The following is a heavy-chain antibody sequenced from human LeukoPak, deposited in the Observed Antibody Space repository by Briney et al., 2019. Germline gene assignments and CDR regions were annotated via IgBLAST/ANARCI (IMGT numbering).Heavy chain of an antibody. CDR2: IFYSGST. CDR1: GGSISSSSYY. D-gene: IGHD6-19*01. V-gene: IGHV4-39*01. Sequence: SETLSLTRTVSGGSISSSSYYWGWIRQPPGKGLEWIGSIFYSGSTYYNPSLKSRVTISVDTSKNQFSLKLSSVTAADTAVYYCARGYSSGWVDYWGQGTLVAVSS. CDR3: ARGYSSGWVDY. J-gene: IGHJ4*02.